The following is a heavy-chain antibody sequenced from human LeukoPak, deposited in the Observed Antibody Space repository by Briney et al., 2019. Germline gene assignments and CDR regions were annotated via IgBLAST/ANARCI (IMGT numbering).Heavy chain of an antibody. CDR2: INSDGSST. CDR3: ARVHYDFWSGYPGFGSKYYFDY. Sequence: GGSLRLSCAASGFTFSSYWMHWVRQAPGKGQVWVSRINSDGSSTSYADSVKGRFTISRDNAKNTLYLQMNSLRAEDTAVYYCARVHYDFWSGYPGFGSKYYFDYWGQGTLVTVSS. D-gene: IGHD3-3*01. CDR1: GFTFSSYW. J-gene: IGHJ4*02. V-gene: IGHV3-74*01.